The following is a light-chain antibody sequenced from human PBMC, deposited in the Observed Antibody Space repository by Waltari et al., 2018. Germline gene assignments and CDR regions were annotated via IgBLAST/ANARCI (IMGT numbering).Light chain of an antibody. CDR3: GTWDSSLSGAV. CDR1: SSNIGNNY. V-gene: IGLV1-51*02. Sequence: QSVLTQPPSVSAAPGQRVTISCSGGSSNIGNNYVSWYRQFPGTAPKLLIYENTWRPSGIPGRLSGSKSGTSATLDITGLQAGDEADYYCGTWDSSLSGAVFGGGTHLTVL. CDR2: ENT. J-gene: IGLJ7*01.